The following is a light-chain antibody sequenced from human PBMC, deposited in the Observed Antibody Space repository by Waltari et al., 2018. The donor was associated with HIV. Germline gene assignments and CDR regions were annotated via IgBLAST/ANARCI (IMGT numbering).Light chain of an antibody. J-gene: IGLJ2*01. V-gene: IGLV2-14*03. CDR3: SSFSITSTLVV. Sequence: QSALTQPASVYGSPGQSITISCTGTSSDIGGYNYVSWYQQPPGKAPKLMIFDASTRPSGISNRFSGSKSGNTASLTISGLQADDEAHYFCSSFSITSTLVVFGGGTKLTVL. CDR1: SSDIGGYNY. CDR2: DAS.